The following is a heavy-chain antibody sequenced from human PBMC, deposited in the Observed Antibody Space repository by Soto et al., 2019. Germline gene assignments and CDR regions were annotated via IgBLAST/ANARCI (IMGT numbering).Heavy chain of an antibody. CDR3: AKPLGLLRRAMAQGSDY. CDR2: VSYDEITK. J-gene: IGHJ4*02. D-gene: IGHD5-18*01. V-gene: IGHV3-30*18. Sequence: GGSLRLSCAASGFTFSSYGMYWVRQAPGKGLEWVAVVSYDEITKYYADSVKGRFTISRDNSKNTVYLQMNSLRPEDTAVYYCAKPLGLLRRAMAQGSDYWGQGTLVTVSS. CDR1: GFTFSSYG.